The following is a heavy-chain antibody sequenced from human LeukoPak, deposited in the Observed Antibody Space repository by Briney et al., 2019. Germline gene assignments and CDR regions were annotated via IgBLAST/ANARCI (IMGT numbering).Heavy chain of an antibody. CDR3: ARQDRRWFDP. CDR1: GGSISSYY. CDR2: IYYSGST. D-gene: IGHD1-14*01. Sequence: SETLSLTCTVSGGSISSYYWSWIRQPPGKGLEWIGYIYYSGSTNYNPSLKSRVTISVDTSKNQCSLKLSSVTAADTAVYYCARQDRRWFDPWGQGTLVTVSS. J-gene: IGHJ5*02. V-gene: IGHV4-59*08.